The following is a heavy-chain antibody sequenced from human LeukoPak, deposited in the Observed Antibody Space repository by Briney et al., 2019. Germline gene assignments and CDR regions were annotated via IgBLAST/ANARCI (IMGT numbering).Heavy chain of an antibody. J-gene: IGHJ6*02. V-gene: IGHV1-8*01. Sequence: GASVKVSCKASGYTFTSYDINWVRQATGQGLEWMGWMNPNSSNTGYAQKFQGRVTMTRNTSISTAYMELSSLRSEDTAVYYCARSLPRMVAGRSYGMDVWGQGTTVTVSS. CDR2: MNPNSSNT. D-gene: IGHD6-19*01. CDR1: GYTFTSYD. CDR3: ARSLPRMVAGRSYGMDV.